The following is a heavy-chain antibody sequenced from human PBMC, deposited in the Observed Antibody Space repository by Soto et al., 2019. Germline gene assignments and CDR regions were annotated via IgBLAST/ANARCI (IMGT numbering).Heavy chain of an antibody. CDR3: ASPAIAAAVSAFDY. CDR1: GGSFSGYY. D-gene: IGHD6-13*01. CDR2: INHSGST. Sequence: QVQLQQWGAGLLKPSETLSLTCAVYGGSFSGYYWSWIRQPPGKGLEWIGEINHSGSTNYNPSLKGRVTISVDTSKNQFPLRLSSATAADTAVYYCASPAIAAAVSAFDYWGQGTLVTVSS. V-gene: IGHV4-34*01. J-gene: IGHJ4*02.